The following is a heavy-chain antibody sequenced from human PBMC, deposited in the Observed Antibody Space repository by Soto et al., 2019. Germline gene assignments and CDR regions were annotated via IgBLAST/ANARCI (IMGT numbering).Heavy chain of an antibody. D-gene: IGHD6-13*01. CDR1: GGSISSGSYS. V-gene: IGHV4-31*03. J-gene: IGHJ4*02. CDR2: IYYSGST. Sequence: SETLSLTCTVSGGSISSGSYSWNWIRQHPGKGLEWIGYIYYSGSTYYNPSLKSRVSISVDASKNQFSLKVNSVTAADTAVYYCARVAASYSSSWFPFDYWGQGTLVTVS. CDR3: ARVAASYSSSWFPFDY.